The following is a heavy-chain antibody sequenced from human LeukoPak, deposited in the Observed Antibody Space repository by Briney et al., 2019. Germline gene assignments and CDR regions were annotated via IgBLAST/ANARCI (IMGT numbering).Heavy chain of an antibody. V-gene: IGHV4-30-4*01. CDR2: IYHSGST. CDR1: GGSISSGDYY. J-gene: IGHJ6*02. CDR3: AGSNVDTAMVFVGMDV. Sequence: SETLSLTCTVSGGSISSGDYYWSWIRQPPGKGLEWIGYIYHSGSTYYNPSLKSRVTISVDTSKNQFSLKLSSVTAADTAVYYCAGSNVDTAMVFVGMDVWGQGTTVTVSS. D-gene: IGHD5-18*01.